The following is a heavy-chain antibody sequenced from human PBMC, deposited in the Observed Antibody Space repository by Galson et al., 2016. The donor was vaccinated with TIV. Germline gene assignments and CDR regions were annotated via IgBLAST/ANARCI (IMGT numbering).Heavy chain of an antibody. Sequence: SLRLSCAASGFTLSDYGMNWVRQSPGKGLEWVSAITSSSKFIYYADSVKGRFSISRDNAKNSAYLQMDSLSVEDTAVYYCARGFYRLGYVGGYWGQGALVTVS. CDR3: ARGFYRLGYVGGY. CDR1: GFTLSDYG. CDR2: ITSSSKFI. D-gene: IGHD3-16*01. V-gene: IGHV3-21*01. J-gene: IGHJ4*02.